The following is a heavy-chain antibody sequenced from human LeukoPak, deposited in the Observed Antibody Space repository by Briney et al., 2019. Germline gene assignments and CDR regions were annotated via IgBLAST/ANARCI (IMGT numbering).Heavy chain of an antibody. J-gene: IGHJ4*02. V-gene: IGHV4-61*02. CDR2: IYTSGST. Sequence: TSETLSLTCTVSGGSISSGSYYWSWIRQPAGKGLEWIGRIYTSGSTNYNPSLKSRVTISVDTSKNQFSLKLSSVTAADTAVYYCARESITMIVGYYFGYWGQGTLVTVSS. D-gene: IGHD3-22*01. CDR3: ARESITMIVGYYFGY. CDR1: GGSISSGSYY.